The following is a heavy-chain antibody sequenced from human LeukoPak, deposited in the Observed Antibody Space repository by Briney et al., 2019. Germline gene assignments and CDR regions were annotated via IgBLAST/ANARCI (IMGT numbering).Heavy chain of an antibody. CDR2: INQDGSKK. CDR3: ARAVAAADSY. Sequence: QSGGSLRLPCTASGFTISTYWMSWVRQAPGKGLEWVANINQDGSKKYYVDSVKGRFTISRDNVKNSVYLQMNSLRAEDTAVYSCARAVAAADSYWGRGTLVTVSS. D-gene: IGHD6-13*01. CDR1: GFTISTYW. V-gene: IGHV3-7*04. J-gene: IGHJ4*02.